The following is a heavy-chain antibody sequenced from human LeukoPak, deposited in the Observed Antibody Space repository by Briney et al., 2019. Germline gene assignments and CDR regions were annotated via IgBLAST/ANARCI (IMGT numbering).Heavy chain of an antibody. Sequence: GGSLRLSCAASGFTFSSYAMSWVRQAPGKGLEWASAISGSGGSTYYADSVKGRFTISRDNSKNTLYLQMNSLRAEDTAVYYCAKDRPPDWGVGATSFDYWGQGTLVTVSS. J-gene: IGHJ4*02. CDR2: ISGSGGST. D-gene: IGHD1-26*01. V-gene: IGHV3-23*01. CDR1: GFTFSSYA. CDR3: AKDRPPDWGVGATSFDY.